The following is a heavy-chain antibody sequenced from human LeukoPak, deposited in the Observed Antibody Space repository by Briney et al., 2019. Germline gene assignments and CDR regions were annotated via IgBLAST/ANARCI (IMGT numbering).Heavy chain of an antibody. CDR3: ARAEHSSDWATNWFDP. V-gene: IGHV4-61*02. CDR2: IYTSGST. D-gene: IGHD5-24*01. J-gene: IGHJ5*02. Sequence: PSETQSLTCTVSGGSISSGSYYWSWIRQPAGKGLEWIGRIYTSGSTNYNPSLKSRVTISVDTSKNQFSLKLSSVTAADTAVYYCARAEHSSDWATNWFDPWGQGTLVTVSS. CDR1: GGSISSGSYY.